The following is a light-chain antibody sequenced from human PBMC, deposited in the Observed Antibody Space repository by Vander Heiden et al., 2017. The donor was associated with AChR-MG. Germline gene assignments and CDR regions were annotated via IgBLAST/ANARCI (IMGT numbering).Light chain of an antibody. CDR1: SSDVGSYNF. CDR3: CSYAGSSTFML. J-gene: IGLJ2*01. V-gene: IGLV2-23*02. CDR2: AVS. Sequence: QSALTQPAPVSGSPGQPITTSCTGTSSDVGSYNFVSWYQQHPGKAPKLIIYAVSKRPSGVSNRFSGSKSGNTASLTISGLQAEDEADYYCCSYAGSSTFMLFGGGTKLTVL.